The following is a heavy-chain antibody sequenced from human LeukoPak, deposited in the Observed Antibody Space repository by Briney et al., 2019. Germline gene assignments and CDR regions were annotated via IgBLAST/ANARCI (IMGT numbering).Heavy chain of an antibody. CDR2: IYHSGST. V-gene: IGHV4-39*07. CDR3: ARTGDWSYFDY. CDR1: GASITSSGYY. D-gene: IGHD2-21*02. Sequence: PSETLSLTCTVSGASITSSGYYWGWIRQPPGKGLEWIGTIYHSGSTYYNPSLKSRVTISVDTSKNQFSLRLSSVTAADTAVYYCARTGDWSYFDYWGQGTLVTVSS. J-gene: IGHJ4*02.